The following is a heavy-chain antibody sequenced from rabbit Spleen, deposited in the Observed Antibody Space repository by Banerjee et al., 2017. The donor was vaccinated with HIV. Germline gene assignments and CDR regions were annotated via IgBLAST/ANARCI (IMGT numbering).Heavy chain of an antibody. CDR1: GVSFSGSSY. Sequence: QEQLEESGGDLVKPGASLTLTCIASGVSFSGSSYMCWVRQAPGKGLEWIACIDSGSSGFTYFATWAKGRFTISKTSSTTVTLQMTRLTAADTATYFCARDTSSSFSSYGMDLWGQGTLVTVS. V-gene: IGHV1S45*01. J-gene: IGHJ6*01. D-gene: IGHD1-1*01. CDR3: ARDTSSSFSSYGMDL. CDR2: IDSGSSGFT.